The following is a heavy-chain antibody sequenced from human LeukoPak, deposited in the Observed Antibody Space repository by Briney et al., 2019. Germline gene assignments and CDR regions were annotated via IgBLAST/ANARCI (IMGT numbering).Heavy chain of an antibody. CDR3: ARDRDIAAAGVGNTFDI. CDR2: VSYDGDNE. J-gene: IGHJ3*02. V-gene: IGHV3-30-3*01. D-gene: IGHD6-13*01. Sequence: GGSLRLSCAASGYTFSNYAMHWVRQAPGKGLEWVAVVSYDGDNEYYADSVKGRFTISRDNSKNTLYLQMNSLGADDTALYYCARDRDIAAAGVGNTFDIWGQGTMVTVSS. CDR1: GYTFSNYA.